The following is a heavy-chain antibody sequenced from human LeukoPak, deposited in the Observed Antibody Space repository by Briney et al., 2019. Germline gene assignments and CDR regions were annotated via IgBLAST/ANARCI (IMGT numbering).Heavy chain of an antibody. J-gene: IGHJ4*02. V-gene: IGHV3-30*03. D-gene: IGHD3-10*01. Sequence: GGSLRLSCTGSGFTFSDYGVHWVRQAPGKGLEWVAAISHDGKYKYYADSVKGRVTMSRDTSKNTLYLQMNSLRAEDTAVYYCARSPYYYGSGSYYYFDYWGQGTLVTVSS. CDR1: GFTFSDYG. CDR3: ARSPYYYGSGSYYYFDY. CDR2: ISHDGKYK.